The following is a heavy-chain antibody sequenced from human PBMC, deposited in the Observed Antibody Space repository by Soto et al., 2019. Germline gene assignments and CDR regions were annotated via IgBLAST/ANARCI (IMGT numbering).Heavy chain of an antibody. Sequence: EVQLLESGGGLLRPGGSRRPSCAPPGNKFGNFPMTWVGRPPGKGREWVSGISNGGDYIYYADAVKGRVTISRDRSTSTLYLQMNGLTADDTAVYYCAKDAGPLGTNDWYFDVWGRGTLVTVSP. CDR3: AKDAGPLGTNDWYFDV. CDR2: ISNGGDYI. V-gene: IGHV3-23*01. CDR1: GNKFGNFP. J-gene: IGHJ2*01. D-gene: IGHD3-16*01.